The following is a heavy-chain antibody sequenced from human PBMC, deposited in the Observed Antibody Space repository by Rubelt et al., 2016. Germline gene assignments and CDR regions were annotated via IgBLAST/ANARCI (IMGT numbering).Heavy chain of an antibody. J-gene: IGHJ4*02. CDR3: ARDPRAGTTSFDY. Sequence: QLQLQESGPGLVKPSETLSLTCTVSGGSISSSSYYWGWIRQPPGKGLEWIGSIYYSGSTYYNPSLKSRVTNSVDTSKNQFSLKLSSVTAADTAVYYCARDPRAGTTSFDYWGQGTLVTVSS. CDR1: GGSISSSSYY. CDR2: IYYSGST. V-gene: IGHV4-39*07. D-gene: IGHD1-7*01.